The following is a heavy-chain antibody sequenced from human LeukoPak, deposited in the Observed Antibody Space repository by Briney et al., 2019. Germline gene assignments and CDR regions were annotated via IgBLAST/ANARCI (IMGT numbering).Heavy chain of an antibody. CDR2: IKSKGDGGTT. Sequence: GGSLRLSCAASGFTFTNAWMTWVRQAPGKGLEWVGRIKSKGDGGTTDYAAPVKGRFTISRDDSRNTVYLQMNSLRDEDTAVYYCARDHSSTSCFDYWGQGTLVTVSS. CDR3: ARDHSSTSCFDY. CDR1: GFTFTNAW. V-gene: IGHV3-15*01. J-gene: IGHJ4*02. D-gene: IGHD2-2*01.